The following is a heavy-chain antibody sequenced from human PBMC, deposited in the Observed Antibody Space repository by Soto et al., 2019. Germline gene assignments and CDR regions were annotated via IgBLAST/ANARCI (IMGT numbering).Heavy chain of an antibody. CDR1: GFSLSSYT. CDR2: VSTTSSYI. J-gene: IGHJ4*02. CDR3: ARETPLDPDYGDNPFSDY. D-gene: IGHD4-17*01. Sequence: EVQLVESGGGLVKPGGSLRLSCAASGFSLSSYTMHWVRQAPGKGLEWVSLVSTTSSYINYADSVKGRFTISRDNARHSLYLQTNSLRAEDTAVYYCARETPLDPDYGDNPFSDYWGQGTLVTVSS. V-gene: IGHV3-21*01.